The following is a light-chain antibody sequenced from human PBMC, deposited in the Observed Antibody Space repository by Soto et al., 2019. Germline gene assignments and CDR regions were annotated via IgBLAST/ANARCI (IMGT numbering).Light chain of an antibody. V-gene: IGLV1-44*01. J-gene: IGLJ2*01. CDR2: SNN. Sequence: QSVLTQPPSASGTPGQRVTISCSGSSSNIGSNTVNWYQQLPGTAPKLLIYSNNQRPSGVRDRFSGSKSGTSASLAISGLQSEDEADYYCAAWDDSLNGPVVFGGGTKLTVL. CDR1: SSNIGSNT. CDR3: AAWDDSLNGPVV.